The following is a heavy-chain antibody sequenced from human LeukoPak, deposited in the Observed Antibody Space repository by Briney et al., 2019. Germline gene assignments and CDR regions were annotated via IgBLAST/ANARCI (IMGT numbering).Heavy chain of an antibody. J-gene: IGHJ4*02. V-gene: IGHV3-15*01. D-gene: IGHD5-18*01. Sequence: GSLRLSCAASGFIFSDAWMSWVRQAPGKGLEWVGRIKGKSDGATTDYAAPVKGRFTISRDDSKNTLHLQMNSLKSEDTAVYYCTTVSGYSYGYYRYWGQGTLVTVSS. CDR3: TTVSGYSYGYYRY. CDR2: IKGKSDGATT. CDR1: GFIFSDAW.